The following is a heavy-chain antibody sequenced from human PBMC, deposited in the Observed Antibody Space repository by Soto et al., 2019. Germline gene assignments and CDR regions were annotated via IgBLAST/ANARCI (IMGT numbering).Heavy chain of an antibody. Sequence: PSETLSLTCTVSGGSISSSSYYWGWIRQPPGKGLEWIGSIYYSGSTYYNPSLKSRVTISVDTSKNQFSLKLSSVTAAGTAVYYCARAGYYDFWSGLRDYYYYGMDVWGQGTTVTVSS. D-gene: IGHD3-3*01. V-gene: IGHV4-39*01. CDR2: IYYSGST. J-gene: IGHJ6*02. CDR1: GGSISSSSYY. CDR3: ARAGYYDFWSGLRDYYYYGMDV.